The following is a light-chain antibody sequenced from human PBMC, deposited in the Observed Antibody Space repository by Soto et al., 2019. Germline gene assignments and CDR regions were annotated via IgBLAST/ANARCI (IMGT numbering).Light chain of an antibody. J-gene: IGKJ4*01. Sequence: EIVLTQSPATLSLSPGERATLSCRASQSVRNDLVWYHQKPGQAPRVLIYSASNRATGIPARFSGSGSGTDFTLTISSLVPEDFAVYHCQQRTNWPPTFGGGTKVEMK. CDR1: QSVRND. V-gene: IGKV3-11*01. CDR2: SAS. CDR3: QQRTNWPPT.